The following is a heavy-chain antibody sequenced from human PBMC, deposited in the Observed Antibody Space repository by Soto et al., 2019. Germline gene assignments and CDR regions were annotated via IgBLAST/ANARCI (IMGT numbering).Heavy chain of an antibody. D-gene: IGHD2-21*02. CDR3: ARIPGGDCYSNYYYGMDV. J-gene: IGHJ6*02. V-gene: IGHV2-70*01. CDR2: IDWDDDK. Sequence: PTLVNPTQTLTLTCTFSGFSLGTSGMCVSWIRQPPGKALEWLALIDWDDDKYYSTSLKTRLTISKDTSKNQVVLTMTNMDPVDTATYYCARIPGGDCYSNYYYGMDVWGQGTTVTVSS. CDR1: GFSLGTSGMC.